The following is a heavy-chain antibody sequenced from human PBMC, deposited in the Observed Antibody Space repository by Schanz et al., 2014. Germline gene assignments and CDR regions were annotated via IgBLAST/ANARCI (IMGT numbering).Heavy chain of an antibody. V-gene: IGHV3-21*02. CDR1: GFIFSAYT. CDR3: AKDAAYYDSVIFPDH. Sequence: VQLVDSGGGLVKPGGSLRLSCAASGFIFSAYTMNWVRQAPGKGLEWVSSISSGGRNISYADSLKGRFTISRDNARNSLYLQLNSLRAEDTAIYFCAKDAAYYDSVIFPDHWGQGTLVTVSS. CDR2: ISSGGRNI. D-gene: IGHD3-22*01. J-gene: IGHJ4*02.